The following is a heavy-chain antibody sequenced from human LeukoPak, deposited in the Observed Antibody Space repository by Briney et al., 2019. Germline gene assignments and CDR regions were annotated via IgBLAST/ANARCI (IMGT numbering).Heavy chain of an antibody. Sequence: PGGSLRLSCAASGFTFSSHAMTWVRQAPGKGLEWVANIKEDGSEKYYVDSVKGRFTISRDNAKNSLYLQMDSLRAEDTAVYYCARVAGSKSIDSWGQGTLVTVSS. J-gene: IGHJ4*02. V-gene: IGHV3-7*05. CDR3: ARVAGSKSIDS. CDR1: GFTFSSHA. D-gene: IGHD2-15*01. CDR2: IKEDGSEK.